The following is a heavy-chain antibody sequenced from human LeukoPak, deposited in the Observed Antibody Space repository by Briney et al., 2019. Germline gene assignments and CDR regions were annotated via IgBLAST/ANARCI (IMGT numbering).Heavy chain of an antibody. CDR3: ARDVSGSYNWFDP. J-gene: IGHJ5*02. CDR2: IIPIFGTA. V-gene: IGHV1-69*13. CDR1: GGTFSSYA. Sequence: ASVKVSCKASGGTFSSYAISWVRQAPGQGLEWMGGIIPIFGTADYAQKSQGRVTITADESTSTAYMELSSLRSEDTAVYYCARDVSGSYNWFDPWGQGTLVTVSS. D-gene: IGHD3-3*01.